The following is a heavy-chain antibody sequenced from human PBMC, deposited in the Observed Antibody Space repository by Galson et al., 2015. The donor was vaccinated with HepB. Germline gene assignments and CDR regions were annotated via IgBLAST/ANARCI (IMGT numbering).Heavy chain of an antibody. D-gene: IGHD3-3*01. CDR3: ATEAYDSWKGGNGMDV. J-gene: IGHJ6*02. CDR2: IKTNTDGGTI. Sequence: SLRLSCAASGFPFSKVWMNWVRQAPGKGLEWVARIKTNTDGGTIDSAASVKGRFTISRDDPESTLYLQMNSLKSEDTGVYYCATEAYDSWKGGNGMDVWGQGTTVTVS. V-gene: IGHV3-15*01. CDR1: GFPFSKVW.